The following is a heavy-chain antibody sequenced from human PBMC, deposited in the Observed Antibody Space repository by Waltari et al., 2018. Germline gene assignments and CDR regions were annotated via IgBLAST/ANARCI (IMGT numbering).Heavy chain of an antibody. D-gene: IGHD4-4*01. J-gene: IGHJ5*02. CDR1: GGSISGYY. V-gene: IGHV4-59*08. CDR3: VRFIRLQLDWFDP. CDR2: IYYTGST. Sequence: QVQLQESGPGLVKPSETLSLTCPVPGGSISGYYWSWIRQPPGRGLEWIGYIYYTGSTNYNPSLKSRVTISLDTPKNQFSLRLSSVTATDTAVYYCVRFIRLQLDWFDPWGQGALVTVSS.